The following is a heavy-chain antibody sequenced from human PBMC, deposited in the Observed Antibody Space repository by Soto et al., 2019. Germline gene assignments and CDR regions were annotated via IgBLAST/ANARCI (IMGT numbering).Heavy chain of an antibody. CDR2: ISDSGHTI. Sequence: EVQLVESGGRLVQPGGSLRLSCAASGFTFNSYEMTWVRQAAGEGLEWISYISDSGHTIHYADSVKGLFTISRDSADNSLYLQMDSLRAEDTAVYYCARIGAGGWDIPFDVWGQGTLVTVSS. CDR3: ARIGAGGWDIPFDV. J-gene: IGHJ4*02. CDR1: GFTFNSYE. V-gene: IGHV3-48*03. D-gene: IGHD6-19*01.